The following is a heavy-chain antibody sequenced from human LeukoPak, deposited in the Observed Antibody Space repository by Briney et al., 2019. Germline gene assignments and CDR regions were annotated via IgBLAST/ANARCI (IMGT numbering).Heavy chain of an antibody. CDR1: GYSISRGYY. D-gene: IGHD1-26*01. CDR3: VRGEVGDFDS. J-gene: IGHJ4*02. V-gene: IGHV4-38-2*01. Sequence: SETLPLTCAVSGYSISRGYYWGWVRQPPGKRPQWIGSVHESGSSYYNPSLKSRVTISLDTSQNQFSLTLTSVTAADSATYYCVRGEVGDFDSWGQGSLVTVSS. CDR2: VHESGSS.